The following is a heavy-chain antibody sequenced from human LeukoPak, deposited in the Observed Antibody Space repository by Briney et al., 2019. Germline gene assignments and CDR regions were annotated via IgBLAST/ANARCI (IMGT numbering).Heavy chain of an antibody. CDR1: GFTFSSYE. V-gene: IGHV3-48*03. D-gene: IGHD3-22*01. Sequence: PGGSLRLSCAASGFTFSSYEMNWVRQAPGKGLEWVSYISSSGSTIYYADSVKGRFTISRDNAKNSLYLQMNSLRAEDTAVYYCARDAKEEEWLLRRDYYYMDVWGKGTTVTISS. CDR2: ISSSGSTI. CDR3: ARDAKEEEWLLRRDYYYMDV. J-gene: IGHJ6*03.